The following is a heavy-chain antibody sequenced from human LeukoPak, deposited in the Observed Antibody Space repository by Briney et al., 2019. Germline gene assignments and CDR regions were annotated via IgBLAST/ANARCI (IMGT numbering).Heavy chain of an antibody. CDR2: INSDGSCT. CDR3: ARERVVVTAIEDCYYGMDV. J-gene: IGHJ6*02. CDR1: GFTFSSYW. V-gene: IGHV3-74*01. D-gene: IGHD2-21*02. Sequence: PGGSLRLSCAASGFTFSSYWMHWVRQAPGKGLVWVSRINSDGSCTSYADSVKGRFTISRDNAKNTLYLQMNSLRAEDTAVYYCARERVVVTAIEDCYYGMDVWGQGTTVTVSS.